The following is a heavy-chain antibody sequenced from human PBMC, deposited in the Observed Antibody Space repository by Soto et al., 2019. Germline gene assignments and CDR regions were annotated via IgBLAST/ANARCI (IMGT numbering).Heavy chain of an antibody. D-gene: IGHD6-13*01. CDR2: IKQDGSEK. Sequence: EVQLVESGGGLVQPGGSLRLSCAASGFTFSSYWMSWVRQAPGKGLGWVANIKQDGSEKYYVDSVKGRFTISRDNAKNSLYLQMNSLRAEDTAVYYCARGTRRQQLGASLGYWGQGTLVTVSS. J-gene: IGHJ4*02. V-gene: IGHV3-7*03. CDR1: GFTFSSYW. CDR3: ARGTRRQQLGASLGY.